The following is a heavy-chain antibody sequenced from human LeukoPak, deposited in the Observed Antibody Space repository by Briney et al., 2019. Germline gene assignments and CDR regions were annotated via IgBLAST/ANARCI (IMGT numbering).Heavy chain of an antibody. CDR1: GFIFNNAW. V-gene: IGHV3-15*01. J-gene: IGHJ4*02. D-gene: IGHD3-10*01. CDR2: IKNKADGGTT. Sequence: GGSLRLSCAPSGFIFNNAWMSWVRLPPGKGLEWAGRIKNKADGGTTDYAAPVKGRFTISRDDSKNTLYLQMNSLKTEDTALYYCNTSGTPFQYWGQGTLVTVSS. CDR3: NTSGTPFQY.